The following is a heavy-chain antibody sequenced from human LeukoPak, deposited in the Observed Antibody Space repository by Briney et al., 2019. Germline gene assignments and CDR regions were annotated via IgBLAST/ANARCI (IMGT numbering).Heavy chain of an antibody. J-gene: IGHJ4*02. V-gene: IGHV3-23*01. CDR2: IGDNGGDT. CDR1: GFTFNNYA. D-gene: IGHD1-1*01. CDR3: GRDWKLDY. Sequence: GGSLRLSCAASGFTFNNYAMSWVRQAPGKGLEWVSAIGDNGGDTKYADSVKGRFTISRDNSRNALYLQLNSLRVEDTAIYYCGRDWKLDYWGQGTLVTISS.